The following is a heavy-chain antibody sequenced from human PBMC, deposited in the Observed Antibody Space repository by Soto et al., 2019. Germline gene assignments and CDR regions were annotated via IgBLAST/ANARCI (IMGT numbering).Heavy chain of an antibody. CDR3: ASWLKTSGWYVLLEGSFDY. CDR1: GFTFSMYW. V-gene: IGHV3-7*01. D-gene: IGHD6-19*01. J-gene: IGHJ4*02. Sequence: PGGYLRLSCAASGFTFSMYWMSWVRQAPGKGLEWVANIKQDGSAKYYVDSVKGRFTISRDNAKNSLYLQMNSLRAEDTAVYFCASWLKTSGWYVLLEGSFDYWGQGTLVTVS. CDR2: IKQDGSAK.